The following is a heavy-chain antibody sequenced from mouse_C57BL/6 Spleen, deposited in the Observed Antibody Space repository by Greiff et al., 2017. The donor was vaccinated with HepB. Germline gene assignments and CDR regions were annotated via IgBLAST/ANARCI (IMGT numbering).Heavy chain of an antibody. V-gene: IGHV1-26*01. Sequence: VQLQQSGPELVKPGASVKISCKASGYTFTDYYMNWVKQSHGKSLEWIGDINPNNGGTSYNQKFKGKATLTVDKSSSTAYMELRSLTSEDSAVYYCAREGAMVTWVFGDWGQGTLVTVSA. CDR3: AREGAMVTWVFGD. D-gene: IGHD2-2*01. CDR2: INPNNGGT. CDR1: GYTFTDYY. J-gene: IGHJ3*01.